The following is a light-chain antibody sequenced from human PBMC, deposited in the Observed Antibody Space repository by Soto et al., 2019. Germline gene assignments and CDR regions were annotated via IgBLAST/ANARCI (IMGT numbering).Light chain of an antibody. CDR3: QQYNDRPPIT. CDR2: GSF. J-gene: IGKJ5*01. V-gene: IGKV3-15*01. Sequence: EIVMTQSPVTLSASPGERATLSCSASQSVDNNVAWYQQKPGQAPRLLIVGSFARATGIPARFSGSGSGSEFTLTISGLQSEDFAVYYCQQYNDRPPITFGQGTRLEIK. CDR1: QSVDNN.